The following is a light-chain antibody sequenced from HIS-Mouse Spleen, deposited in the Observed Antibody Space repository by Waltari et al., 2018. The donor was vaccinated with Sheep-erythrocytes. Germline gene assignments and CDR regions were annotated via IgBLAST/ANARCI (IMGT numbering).Light chain of an antibody. J-gene: IGLJ1*01. CDR3: YSTDSSGNHRV. V-gene: IGLV3-10*01. CDR2: EES. CDR1: ALPKKY. Sequence: SYELTQPPSVSVSPGQTARITCSGDALPKKYAYWYQQKSGQAPVLVIYEESKRPSGIPEGFSGASSGTMATLTISGAQVEDEADYYCYSTDSSGNHRVFGTGTKVTVL.